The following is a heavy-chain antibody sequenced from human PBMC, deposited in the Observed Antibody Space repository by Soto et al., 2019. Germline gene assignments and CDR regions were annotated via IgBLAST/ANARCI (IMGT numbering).Heavy chain of an antibody. CDR3: ARDITGITAAGPSAFDI. Sequence: ASVKVSCKASGYTFTSYGISWVRQAPGQGLEWMGWISAYNGNTNYAQKLQGRVTMTTDTSTSTAYMELRSLRSDDTAVYYCARDITGITAAGPSAFDIWGQGTMLTVSS. J-gene: IGHJ3*02. V-gene: IGHV1-18*01. CDR1: GYTFTSYG. CDR2: ISAYNGNT. D-gene: IGHD6-13*01.